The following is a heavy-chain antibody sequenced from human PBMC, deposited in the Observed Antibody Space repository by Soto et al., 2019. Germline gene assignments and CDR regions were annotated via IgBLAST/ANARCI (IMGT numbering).Heavy chain of an antibody. V-gene: IGHV1-69*10. J-gene: IGHJ3*02. CDR2: IIPIFGIA. CDR3: ARSAGRPSDAFDI. Sequence: ASVKVSCKASGGTFSSYAISWVRQAPGQGLEWMGGIIPIFGIANYAQKFQGRVTITADKSTSTAYMELSSLRSEDTAVYYCARSAGRPSDAFDIWGQGTMVTVSS. CDR1: GGTFSSYA. D-gene: IGHD6-6*01.